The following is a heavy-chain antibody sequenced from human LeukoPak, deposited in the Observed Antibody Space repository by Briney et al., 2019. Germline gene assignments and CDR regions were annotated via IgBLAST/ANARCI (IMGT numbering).Heavy chain of an antibody. CDR1: GGSFSGYY. Sequence: ASETLSLTCAVYGGSFSGYYWSWIRQPPGKGLEWIGEINHSGSTNYNPSLKSRVTISVDTSKNQFSLKLSSVTAADTAVYYCARGVRYSYGPFDYWGQGTLVTVS. CDR2: INHSGST. J-gene: IGHJ4*02. CDR3: ARGVRYSYGPFDY. V-gene: IGHV4-34*01. D-gene: IGHD5-18*01.